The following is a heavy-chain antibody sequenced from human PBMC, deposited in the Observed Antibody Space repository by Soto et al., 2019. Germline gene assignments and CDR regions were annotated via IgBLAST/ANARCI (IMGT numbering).Heavy chain of an antibody. Sequence: QVQLQESGPGLVKPSQTLSLTCTVSGGSISSADYYWSWFRQPPGKGLEWIGYIYYSGSTYYNPSLKSRVTISVDTSKNQFSLKLSSVTAADTAVYYCASRRSRGRALLFDPWGQGTLVTVSS. J-gene: IGHJ5*02. V-gene: IGHV4-30-4*01. D-gene: IGHD1-26*01. CDR2: IYYSGST. CDR3: ASRRSRGRALLFDP. CDR1: GGSISSADYY.